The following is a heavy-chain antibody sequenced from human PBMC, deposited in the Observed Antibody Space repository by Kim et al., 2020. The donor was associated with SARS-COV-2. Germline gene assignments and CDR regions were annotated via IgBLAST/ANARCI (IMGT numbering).Heavy chain of an antibody. Sequence: GESLKISCKGSGYSFTSYWIGWARQMPGKGLEWMGIIYPGDSDTRYSPSFQGQVTISADKSISTAYLQWSSLKASDTAMYYCARLRGSGSYKGAYYYYGMDVWGQGTTVTVSS. CDR3: ARLRGSGSYKGAYYYYGMDV. J-gene: IGHJ6*02. V-gene: IGHV5-51*01. D-gene: IGHD3-10*01. CDR1: GYSFTSYW. CDR2: IYPGDSDT.